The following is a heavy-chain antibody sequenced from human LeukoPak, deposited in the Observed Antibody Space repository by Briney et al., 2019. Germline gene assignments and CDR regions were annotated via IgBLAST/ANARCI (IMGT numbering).Heavy chain of an antibody. CDR1: GGSFSAYY. CDR2: INHSGST. CDR3: ARLPLGAFAEFLNFDY. J-gene: IGHJ4*02. Sequence: PSETLSLTCGVYGGSFSAYYWSWIRQPPGKGLEWIGDINHSGSTKYNPSLMSRVAISVDSSKNHFSLNLRSVTAADTAVYYCARLPLGAFAEFLNFDYWGQGIPVTVSS. V-gene: IGHV4-34*01. D-gene: IGHD3-10*01.